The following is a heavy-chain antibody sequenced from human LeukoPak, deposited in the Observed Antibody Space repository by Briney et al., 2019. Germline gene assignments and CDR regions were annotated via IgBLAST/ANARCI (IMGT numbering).Heavy chain of an antibody. D-gene: IGHD2-15*01. CDR3: ARGSSSGGSCYTGL. CDR1: GFAVSSNY. Sequence: GGSLRLSCAVSGFAVSSNYMSWVRQAPGKGLEWVSVLYSGGSTNYEDYVEGRFTISRDNSTNTIYLQMNSMRVDDTAVYFCARGSSSGGSCYTGLWGQGTLVTVSS. CDR2: LYSGGST. J-gene: IGHJ4*02. V-gene: IGHV3-66*01.